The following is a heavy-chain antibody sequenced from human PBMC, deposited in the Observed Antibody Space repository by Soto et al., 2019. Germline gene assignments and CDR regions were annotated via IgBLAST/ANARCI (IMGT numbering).Heavy chain of an antibody. CDR2: IIPMFGTA. D-gene: IGHD6-13*01. Sequence: SVKVCCKASGGIFRSDAINWVRQAPGQGLEWMGGIIPMFGTANYAQNFQGRVTITADKSTSTAYMDLSGLRPEDTAMYYCAREGKVATYKGAFDPWGQGTLVTVSS. J-gene: IGHJ5*02. CDR3: AREGKVATYKGAFDP. V-gene: IGHV1-69*06. CDR1: GGIFRSDA.